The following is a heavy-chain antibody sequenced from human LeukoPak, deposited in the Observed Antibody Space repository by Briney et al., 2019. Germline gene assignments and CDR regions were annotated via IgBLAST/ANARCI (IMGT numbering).Heavy chain of an antibody. D-gene: IGHD4-17*01. V-gene: IGHV4-30-2*01. J-gene: IGHJ3*02. CDR1: GGSISSGGYY. CDR3: ASYGPGAAFDI. CDR2: IYHSGST. Sequence: PSETLSLTCTVSGGSISSGGYYWSWIRQPPGKGLEWIGYIYHSGSTYYNPSLKSRVTISVDRSKNQFSLKLSSVTAADTAVYYCASYGPGAAFDIWGQGTMVTVSS.